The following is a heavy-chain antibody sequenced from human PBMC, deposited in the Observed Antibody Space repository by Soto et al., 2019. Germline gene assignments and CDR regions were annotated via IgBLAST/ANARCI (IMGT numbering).Heavy chain of an antibody. CDR3: VKDTLRWLETPRWFDP. Sequence: GGSLRLSCATSGFIFSSYAMHWVRQAPGKGLEYVSAISSNGGSTYYADSVKGRFTISRDNSKNTLYLQMSSLRAEDTAVYYCVKDTLRWLETPRWFDPWGQGTLVTVSS. V-gene: IGHV3-64D*06. J-gene: IGHJ5*02. CDR1: GFIFSSYA. D-gene: IGHD4-17*01. CDR2: ISSNGGST.